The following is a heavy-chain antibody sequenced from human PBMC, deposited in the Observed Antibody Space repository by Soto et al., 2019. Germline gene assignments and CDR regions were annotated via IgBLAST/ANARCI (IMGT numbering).Heavy chain of an antibody. J-gene: IGHJ4*02. Sequence: PGGSLRLSCAASGFTFSSYAMSWVRQAPGKGLEWVSAISGSGGSTYYADSVKGRFTISRDNSKNTLYLQMNSLRAEDTAVYYCAKDLYFWSGYYHIAEAGTSDYWGQGTLVTVSS. CDR2: ISGSGGST. V-gene: IGHV3-23*01. CDR3: AKDLYFWSGYYHIAEAGTSDY. D-gene: IGHD3-3*01. CDR1: GFTFSSYA.